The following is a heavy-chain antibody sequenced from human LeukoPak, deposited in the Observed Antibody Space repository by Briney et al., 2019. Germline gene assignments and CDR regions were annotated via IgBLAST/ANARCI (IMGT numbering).Heavy chain of an antibody. J-gene: IGHJ6*02. CDR2: IWYDGSNK. CDR3: ARDALPYYYGMDV. Sequence: GGSLRLSCAASGFTFSSYGMHWVRQAPGKGLEWVAVIWYDGSNKYYADSVKGRFTISRDNSKNTLYLQMNSLRAEDTAVHYCARDALPYYYGMDVWGQGTTVTVSS. CDR1: GFTFSSYG. V-gene: IGHV3-33*01.